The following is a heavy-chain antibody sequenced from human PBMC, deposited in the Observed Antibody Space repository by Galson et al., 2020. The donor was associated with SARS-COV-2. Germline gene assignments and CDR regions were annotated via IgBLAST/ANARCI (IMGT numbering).Heavy chain of an antibody. D-gene: IGHD3-3*02. CDR1: GFTFSSYG. CDR3: ARDQELAAACLVVRGAGF. V-gene: IGHV3-30-3*01. Sequence: TGGSLRLSCAASGFTFSSYGMQWVRQAPGKGLEWVAVIANDGSKKYYGDSVKGRFTISRDNSKNALYVQMASLRAEETAVYYCARDQELAAACLVVRGAGFWGQGTLVTVCS. CDR2: IANDGSKK. J-gene: IGHJ1*01.